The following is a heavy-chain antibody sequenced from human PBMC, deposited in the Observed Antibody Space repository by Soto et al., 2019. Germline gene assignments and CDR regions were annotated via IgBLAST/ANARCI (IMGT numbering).Heavy chain of an antibody. D-gene: IGHD3-22*01. V-gene: IGHV3-53*04. J-gene: IGHJ3*01. Sequence: EVQLVESGGGLVQPGESLRLSCVASGITVSSNYMSWVRQSPGKGLEWVSVIHSAGRTYYADSVKGRFTLSRHDSKNTLYLQMNSLRAEDTAVYYCVRHYFDSSGYYHDAFDVWGQGTMVTVSS. CDR1: GITVSSNY. CDR3: VRHYFDSSGYYHDAFDV. CDR2: IHSAGRT.